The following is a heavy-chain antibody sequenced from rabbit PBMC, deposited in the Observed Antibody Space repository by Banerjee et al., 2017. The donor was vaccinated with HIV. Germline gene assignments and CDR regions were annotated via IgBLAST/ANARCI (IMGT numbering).Heavy chain of an antibody. J-gene: IGHJ4*01. CDR2: IYAGSRGNT. CDR3: GRGHSSGLSYSNL. D-gene: IGHD4-1*01. V-gene: IGHV1S40*01. Sequence: VRQAPGKGLEWIACIYAGSRGNTVYANWAKGRFTISKTSSTTVTLQMTSLTAADTATYFCGRGHSSGLSYSNLWGPGTLVTVS.